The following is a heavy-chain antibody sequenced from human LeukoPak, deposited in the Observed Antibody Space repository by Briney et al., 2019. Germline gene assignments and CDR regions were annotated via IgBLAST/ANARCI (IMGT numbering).Heavy chain of an antibody. J-gene: IGHJ6*03. CDR3: ARQGASYGDYVWGYYYMDV. Sequence: PSETLSLTCAVYGGSFSDYYWIWIRQSPGKGLEWIGQINHSGSANYNPSLKSRITISVDSSRNQFSLEPTSVTAADTAVYYCARQGASYGDYVWGYYYMDVWGRGTTV. V-gene: IGHV4-34*01. D-gene: IGHD4-17*01. CDR1: GGSFSDYY. CDR2: INHSGSA.